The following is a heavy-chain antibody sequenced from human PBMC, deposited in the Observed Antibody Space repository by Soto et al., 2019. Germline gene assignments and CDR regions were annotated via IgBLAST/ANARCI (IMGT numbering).Heavy chain of an antibody. CDR2: INPNSGGT. Sequence: ASVKVSCTAYGYTFTGYYMHWVRQAPGQGLEWMGWINPNSGGTNYAQKFQGWVTMTRDTSISTAYMELSRLRSDDTAVYYCERGTYSSSWRAPYDDWGQGTLVTVSS. D-gene: IGHD6-13*01. CDR1: GYTFTGYY. CDR3: ERGTYSSSWRAPYDD. J-gene: IGHJ4*02. V-gene: IGHV1-2*04.